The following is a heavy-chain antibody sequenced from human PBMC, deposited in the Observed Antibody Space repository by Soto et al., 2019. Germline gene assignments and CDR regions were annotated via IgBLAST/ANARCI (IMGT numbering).Heavy chain of an antibody. J-gene: IGHJ6*03. CDR2: IYYSGST. D-gene: IGHD5-12*01. V-gene: IGHV4-59*01. CDR3: ANTRAHSGYDSGTNYYYYYYMDV. CDR1: GGSISSYY. Sequence: PSETLSLTCTVSGGSISSYYWSWIRQPPGKGLEWIGYIYYSGSTNYNPSLKSRVTISVDTSKNQFSLKLSSVTAADTAVYYCANTRAHSGYDSGTNYYYYYYMDVWGKGTTVTVSS.